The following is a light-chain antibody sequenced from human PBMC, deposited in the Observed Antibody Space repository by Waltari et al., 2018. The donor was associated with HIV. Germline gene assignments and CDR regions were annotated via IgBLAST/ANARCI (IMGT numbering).Light chain of an antibody. J-gene: IGKJ4*01. CDR1: QDISNY. CDR2: DAS. V-gene: IGKV1-33*01. Sequence: DIQMTQSPSPLSASVGDRVTITCQASQDISNYLNWYQQKPGKAPKLLIYDASNLETGVPSRFSGSGSGTDFTFTISSLQPEDIATYYCQQYDNLPTFGGGTKVEIK. CDR3: QQYDNLPT.